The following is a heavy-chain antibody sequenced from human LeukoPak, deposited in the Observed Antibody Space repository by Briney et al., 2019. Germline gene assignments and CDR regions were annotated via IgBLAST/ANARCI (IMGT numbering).Heavy chain of an antibody. CDR2: IYYSGST. J-gene: IGHJ6*02. CDR3: ARDPSMDV. CDR1: GGSISSSSYY. V-gene: IGHV4-39*07. Sequence: SETLSLTCTVSGGSISSSSYYWGWIRQPPGKGLEWIGSIYYSGSTYYNPSLKSRVTISVDTSKNQFSLKLSSVTAADTAVYYCARDPSMDVWGQGTTVTVSS.